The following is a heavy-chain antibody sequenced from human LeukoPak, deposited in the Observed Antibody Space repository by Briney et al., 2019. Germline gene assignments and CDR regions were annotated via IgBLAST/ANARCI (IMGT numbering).Heavy chain of an antibody. Sequence: GGSLRLSCAASGFTFSSYAMHWVRQAPGKGLEWVAVISYDGSNKYYADPVKGRFTISRDHSKNTLYLQMNSLRAEDTAVYYCARDLKGDFWSGYPYYYYYYGMDVWGQGTTVTVSS. CDR1: GFTFSSYA. D-gene: IGHD3-3*01. CDR2: ISYDGSNK. J-gene: IGHJ6*02. V-gene: IGHV3-30-3*01. CDR3: ARDLKGDFWSGYPYYYYYYGMDV.